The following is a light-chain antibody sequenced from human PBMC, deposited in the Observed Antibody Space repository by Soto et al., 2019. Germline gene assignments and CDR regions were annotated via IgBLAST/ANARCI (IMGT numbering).Light chain of an antibody. J-gene: IGKJ1*01. CDR3: QDYGTSWT. CDR2: DAS. Sequence: DIQMTQSPSTLSSSVGDRVTITCRASQSVGNWLAWYQQKPGKAPKLLIYDASSLESGVPSRFSGSGSGTDFTLTINRLEPEDFAVYYCQDYGTSWTFGQGTKVDIK. V-gene: IGKV1-5*01. CDR1: QSVGNW.